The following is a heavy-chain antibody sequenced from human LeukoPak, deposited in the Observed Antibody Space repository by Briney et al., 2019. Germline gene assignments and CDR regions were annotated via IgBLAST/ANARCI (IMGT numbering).Heavy chain of an antibody. CDR3: VKWGDYDILTGYYDPDY. V-gene: IGHV3-23*01. CDR1: GFTFSNYA. D-gene: IGHD3-9*01. J-gene: IGHJ4*02. CDR2: VSGRDDST. Sequence: PGGSLRLSCAASGFTFSNYAMSWVRQAPGKGLEWVSAVSGRDDSTYYADSVKGRFTISRDTSKNTLYLQMNSLRAEDTAVYYCVKWGDYDILTGYYDPDYWGLGTLVTVSS.